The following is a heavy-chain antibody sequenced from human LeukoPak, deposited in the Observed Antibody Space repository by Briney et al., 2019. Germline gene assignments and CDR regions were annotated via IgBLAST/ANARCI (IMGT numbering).Heavy chain of an antibody. J-gene: IGHJ3*02. D-gene: IGHD4-17*01. CDR3: AKDPNGDYIGAFDI. V-gene: IGHV3-23*01. CDR2: ISDQT. Sequence: PGGSLRLSCVVSGFTFSIYAMAWVRQAPGKGLEWVSGISDQTYYTDSVRGRFTISRDNSKNTLYLQMSSLRAEDTAVYYCAKDPNGDYIGAFDIWGQGTMVTVSS. CDR1: GFTFSIYA.